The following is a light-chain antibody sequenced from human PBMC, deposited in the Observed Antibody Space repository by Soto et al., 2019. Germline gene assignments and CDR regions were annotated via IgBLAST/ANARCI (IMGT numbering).Light chain of an antibody. CDR1: QTISSW. V-gene: IGKV1-5*01. Sequence: DIQMTQSPSTLSGSVGDRVTITWRASQTISSWLAWYQQKQGKAPKVXIYDASSLASGVLSRFSGSGSGTEFTLTISSLQPDDFATSYCQQYNSCSITFGQGTRLEIK. CDR3: QQYNSCSIT. CDR2: DAS. J-gene: IGKJ5*01.